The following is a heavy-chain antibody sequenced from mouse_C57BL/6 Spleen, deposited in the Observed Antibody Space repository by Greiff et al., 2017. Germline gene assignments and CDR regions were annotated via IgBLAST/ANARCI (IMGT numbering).Heavy chain of an antibody. CDR2: IYPRSGNT. Sequence: QVQLQQSGAELARPGASVKLSCKASGYTFTSYGISWVKQRPGQGLEWIGEIYPRSGNTYYNEKFKGKATLTADKSSSTAYMELRSLTSEDSAVYFCARSDDYDAGWFAYWGQGTLVTVSA. V-gene: IGHV1-81*01. CDR3: ARSDDYDAGWFAY. J-gene: IGHJ3*01. D-gene: IGHD2-4*01. CDR1: GYTFTSYG.